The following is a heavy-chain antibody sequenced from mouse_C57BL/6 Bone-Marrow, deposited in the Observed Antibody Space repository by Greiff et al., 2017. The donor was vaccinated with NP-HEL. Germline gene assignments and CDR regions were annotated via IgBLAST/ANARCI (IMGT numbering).Heavy chain of an antibody. J-gene: IGHJ3*01. D-gene: IGHD1-1*01. Sequence: EVQLVESGGGLVKPGGSLKLSCAASGFTFSSYAMSWVRQTPEKRLEWVATISDGGSYTYYPDNVKGRFTISRDNAKNNLYLQMSHLKSEDTAMYYCARGTTVVGAYWGQGTLVTVSA. V-gene: IGHV5-4*01. CDR3: ARGTTVVGAY. CDR1: GFTFSSYA. CDR2: ISDGGSYT.